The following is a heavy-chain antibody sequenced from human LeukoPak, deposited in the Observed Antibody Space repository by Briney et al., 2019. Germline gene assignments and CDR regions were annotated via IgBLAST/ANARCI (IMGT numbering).Heavy chain of an antibody. D-gene: IGHD2-2*01. CDR3: ARVYCSSTSCYAVDY. CDR2: ISVYNGNT. CDR1: GYTFTGYY. Sequence: ASVKVSCKASGYTFTGYYMHWVRQAPGQGLEWMGWISVYNGNTNYTQKFQGRVTMTTDTSTSTAYMELRSLRSDDTAVYYCARVYCSSTSCYAVDYWGQGTLVTVSS. V-gene: IGHV1-18*04. J-gene: IGHJ4*02.